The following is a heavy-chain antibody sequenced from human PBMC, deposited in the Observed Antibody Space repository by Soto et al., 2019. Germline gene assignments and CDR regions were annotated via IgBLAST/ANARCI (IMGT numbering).Heavy chain of an antibody. CDR1: GYTFTSYG. CDR2: ISAYNGNT. CDR3: ARGPPYSGSYYYYYGMDV. J-gene: IGHJ6*02. D-gene: IGHD1-26*01. V-gene: IGHV1-18*01. Sequence: ASVKVSCKASGYTFTSYGISWVRQAPGQGLEWMGWISAYNGNTNYAQKLQGRVTMTTDTSTSTAYMELRSLRSDDTAAYYCARGPPYSGSYYYYYGMDVWGQGTTVTVSS.